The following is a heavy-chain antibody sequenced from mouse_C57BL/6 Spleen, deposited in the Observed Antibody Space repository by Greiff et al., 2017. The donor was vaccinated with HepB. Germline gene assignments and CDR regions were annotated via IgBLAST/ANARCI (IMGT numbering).Heavy chain of an antibody. CDR1: GYAFSSYW. Sequence: QVQLQQSGAELVKPGASVKISCKASGYAFSSYWMNWVKQRPGKGLEWIGQIYPGDGDTNYNGKFKGKATLTADKSSSTAYMQLSSLISEDSAVYFCARRGYSNNYAMDYWGQGTSVTVSS. V-gene: IGHV1-80*01. CDR3: ARRGYSNNYAMDY. D-gene: IGHD2-5*01. J-gene: IGHJ4*01. CDR2: IYPGDGDT.